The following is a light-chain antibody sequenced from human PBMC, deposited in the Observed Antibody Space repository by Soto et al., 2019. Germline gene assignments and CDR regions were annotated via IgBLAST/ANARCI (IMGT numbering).Light chain of an antibody. CDR2: ATS. CDR3: QQSYNTPIT. CDR1: RTIDNY. J-gene: IGKJ5*01. V-gene: IGKV1-39*01. Sequence: DVQMSVSQGSLSELLGDRVTNNCRASRTIDNYLNWYQQKPGRAPELLVYATSSLQSGVPSRFTGGGSGTHFTLTICGLQPEDFATYFCQQSYNTPITFGQGTRLEIK.